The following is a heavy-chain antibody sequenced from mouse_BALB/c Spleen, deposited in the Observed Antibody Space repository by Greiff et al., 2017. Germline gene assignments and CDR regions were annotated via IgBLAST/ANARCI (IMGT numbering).Heavy chain of an antibody. J-gene: IGHJ4*01. CDR1: GYSITSDYA. V-gene: IGHV3-2*02. Sequence: EVQGVESGPGLVKPSQSLSLTCTVTGYSITSDYAWNWIRQFPGNKLEWMGYISYSGSTSYNPSLKSRISITRDTSKNQFFLQLNSVTTEDTATYYCARRVRGAMDYWGQGTSVTVSS. CDR2: ISYSGST. D-gene: IGHD2-14*01. CDR3: ARRVRGAMDY.